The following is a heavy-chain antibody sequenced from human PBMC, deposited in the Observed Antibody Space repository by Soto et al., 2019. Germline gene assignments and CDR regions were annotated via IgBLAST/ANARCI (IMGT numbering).Heavy chain of an antibody. Sequence: SETLSLTCAVYGGSFSGYYWSWIRQPPGKGLEWIGEINHSGSTNYNPSLKSRVTTSVDTSKNQFSLKLSSVTAADTAVYYCARGLRGWFGELSHFDYWGQGTLVTVSS. D-gene: IGHD3-10*01. CDR3: ARGLRGWFGELSHFDY. CDR1: GGSFSGYY. CDR2: INHSGST. J-gene: IGHJ4*02. V-gene: IGHV4-34*01.